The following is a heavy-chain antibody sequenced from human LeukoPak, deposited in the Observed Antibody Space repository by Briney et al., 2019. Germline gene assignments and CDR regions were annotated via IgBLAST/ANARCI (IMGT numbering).Heavy chain of an antibody. J-gene: IGHJ5*02. Sequence: ASVKVSCKASGYTFTGYYMHWVRQAPGQGLEWMGWINPNSGGTNYAQNFQGRVTMTRDTSISTAYMELSRLKSDDMAVYYCARDYGGNNWFDPWGQGTLVTVSS. D-gene: IGHD4-23*01. CDR1: GYTFTGYY. V-gene: IGHV1-2*02. CDR3: ARDYGGNNWFDP. CDR2: INPNSGGT.